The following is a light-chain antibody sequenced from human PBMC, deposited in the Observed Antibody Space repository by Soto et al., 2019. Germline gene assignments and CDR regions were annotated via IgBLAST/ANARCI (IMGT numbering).Light chain of an antibody. Sequence: DIQMTQSPSTLSAFVGDRVSITCRASQSISNWLAWYQQKPGKAPKLLIYKASILESGVPSRFSGSGSGTEFTLTISSMQHDDFATYYCQPYHSNRRKFGKGTKVEIK. CDR2: KAS. CDR3: QPYHSNRRK. CDR1: QSISNW. V-gene: IGKV1-5*03. J-gene: IGKJ1*01.